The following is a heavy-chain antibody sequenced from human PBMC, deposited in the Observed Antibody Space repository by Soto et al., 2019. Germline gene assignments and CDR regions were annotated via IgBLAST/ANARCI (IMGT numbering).Heavy chain of an antibody. CDR3: AISQDRGGRTTFIY. CDR2: INWKSDI. J-gene: IGHJ4*02. D-gene: IGHD3-16*01. V-gene: IGHV3-9*01. CDR1: GFTFDDNA. Sequence: LRLSCAVSGFTFDDNAMHWVRQAPEKGLEWVSGINWKSDIGYADSVKGRFTISRDNAENSLYLQMNSLGAEDTALYYCAISQDRGGRTTFIYWGQGTQVTVPS.